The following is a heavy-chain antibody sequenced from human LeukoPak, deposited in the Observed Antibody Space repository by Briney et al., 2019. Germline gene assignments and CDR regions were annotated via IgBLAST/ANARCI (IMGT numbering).Heavy chain of an antibody. CDR1: GFTFSSYA. CDR3: AKSPHYYDSSGDDY. CDR2: ISYDGSNK. J-gene: IGHJ4*02. Sequence: GGSLRLSCAASGFTFSSYAMHWVRQAPGKGLEWVAVISYDGSNKYYADSVKGRFTISRDNSKNTLYLQMNSLRAEDTAVYYCAKSPHYYDSSGDDYWGQGTLVTVSS. D-gene: IGHD3-22*01. V-gene: IGHV3-30*04.